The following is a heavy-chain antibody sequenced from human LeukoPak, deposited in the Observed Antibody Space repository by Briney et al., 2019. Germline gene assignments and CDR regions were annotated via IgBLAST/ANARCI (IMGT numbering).Heavy chain of an antibody. D-gene: IGHD4-17*01. CDR1: GFKFTRCW. V-gene: IGHV3-74*01. CDR2: VEHDGSRT. Sequence: QYGGYLGLSGAPTGFKFTRCWVRWVRQPRGKGLVWVSRVEHDGSRTAYADSVTGRFTISRDNARNMVYLQMNSLRAEDTAVYYCATDLGWGQGTLVTVSS. J-gene: IGHJ4*02. CDR3: ATDLG.